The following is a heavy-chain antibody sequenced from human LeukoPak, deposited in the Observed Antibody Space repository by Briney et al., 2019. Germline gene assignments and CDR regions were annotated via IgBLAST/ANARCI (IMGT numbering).Heavy chain of an antibody. V-gene: IGHV3-30*02. CDR3: VNSGFDP. D-gene: IGHD3-10*01. CDR2: IHYDGTNE. Sequence: PGGSLRLSCAASGFTFSSYGMHWGRQAPGKGLEWVAFIHYDGTNEYYADSVKGRFTISRDNFKNTLSLQMNGLRVEDTALYYCVNSGFDPWGQGTLVTVSS. J-gene: IGHJ5*02. CDR1: GFTFSSYG.